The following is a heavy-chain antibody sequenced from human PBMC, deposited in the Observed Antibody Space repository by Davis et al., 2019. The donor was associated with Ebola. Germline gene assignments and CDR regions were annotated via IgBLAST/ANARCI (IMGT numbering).Heavy chain of an antibody. V-gene: IGHV4-39*01. CDR3: ARVVARLYSGEYYFDY. CDR2: IYYSGST. CDR1: GGSISSSSYY. Sequence: SETLSLTCTVSGGSISSSSYYWGWIRQPPGKGLEWIGSIYYSGSTYYNPSLKSRVTISVDTSKNQFSLKLSSVTAADTAIYYCARVVARLYSGEYYFDYWGQGTLVTVSS. D-gene: IGHD6-25*01. J-gene: IGHJ4*02.